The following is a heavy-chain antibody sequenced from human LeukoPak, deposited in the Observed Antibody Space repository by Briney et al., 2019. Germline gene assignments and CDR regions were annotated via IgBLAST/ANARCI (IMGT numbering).Heavy chain of an antibody. CDR3: ARGGTNYYYMDV. CDR2: ISGSGGST. V-gene: IGHV3-23*01. Sequence: GGSLRLSCAASGFTFSSYWMSWVRQAPGKGLEWVSAISGSGGSTYYADSVKGRFTISRDNSKNTLYLQMDSLRVDDTALYYCARGGTNYYYMDVWGNGTTVTVSS. CDR1: GFTFSSYW. J-gene: IGHJ6*03.